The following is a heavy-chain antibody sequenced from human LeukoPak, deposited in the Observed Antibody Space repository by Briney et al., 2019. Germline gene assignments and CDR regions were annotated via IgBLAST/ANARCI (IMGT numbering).Heavy chain of an antibody. V-gene: IGHV4-39*07. CDR3: ARDPRSGHTSDY. D-gene: IGHD3-10*01. CDR1: GGSISSSSYY. Sequence: SETLPLTCTVSGGSISSSSYYWGWIRQPPGKGLEWIGSIYYSGSTYYNPSLKSRVTISVDTSKNQFSLKLSSVTAADTAVYYCARDPRSGHTSDYWGQGTLVTVSS. J-gene: IGHJ4*02. CDR2: IYYSGST.